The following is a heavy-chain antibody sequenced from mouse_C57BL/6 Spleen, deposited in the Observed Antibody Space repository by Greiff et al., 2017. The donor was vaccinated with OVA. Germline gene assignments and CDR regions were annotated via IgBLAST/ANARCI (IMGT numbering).Heavy chain of an antibody. Sequence: QVQLKQSGAELVRPGSSVKLSCKASGYTFTSYWMDWVKQRPGQGLEWIGNIYPSDSETHYNQKFKDKATLTVDKSSSTAYMQLSSLTSEDSAVYYCARSYDGYNFDYWGQGTTLTVSS. V-gene: IGHV1-61*01. CDR3: ARSYDGYNFDY. J-gene: IGHJ2*01. D-gene: IGHD2-3*01. CDR1: GYTFTSYW. CDR2: IYPSDSET.